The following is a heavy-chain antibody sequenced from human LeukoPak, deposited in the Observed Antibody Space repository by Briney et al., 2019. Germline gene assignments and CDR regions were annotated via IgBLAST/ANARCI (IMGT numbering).Heavy chain of an antibody. D-gene: IGHD6-6*01. J-gene: IGHJ3*01. Sequence: SSETLSLTCTVSGGSISSGDYYWSWIRQPPGKGLEWIGYIYYSGSTYYNPSPKSRVTISVDTSKNQFSLKLSSVTAADTAVYYCARSSYSSSSSVWGQGTMVTVSS. CDR3: ARSSYSSSSSV. CDR1: GGSISSGDYY. V-gene: IGHV4-30-4*01. CDR2: IYYSGST.